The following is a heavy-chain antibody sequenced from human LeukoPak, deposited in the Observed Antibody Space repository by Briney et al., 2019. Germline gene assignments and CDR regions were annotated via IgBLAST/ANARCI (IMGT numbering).Heavy chain of an antibody. D-gene: IGHD2-2*01. Sequence: AQTLSLTCAVYGGSFRGYYWSWIRQPPGKWLEWMGEINHRGSTNYIPSLKSRVTISLDTSMKKFSLELNSVTAADTAVYYCASTERGSSTCPLHLWGQGTRVSVSS. V-gene: IGHV4-34*01. J-gene: IGHJ4*02. CDR3: ASTERGSSTCPLHL. CDR1: GGSFRGYY. CDR2: INHRGST.